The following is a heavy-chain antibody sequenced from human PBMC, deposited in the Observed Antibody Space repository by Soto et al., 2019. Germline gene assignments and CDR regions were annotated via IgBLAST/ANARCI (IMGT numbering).Heavy chain of an antibody. CDR3: ARGGYFDSSNYLAY. Sequence: ASVKVSCKASGYTFTSYGINWVRQAPGRGLEWMGWINPGNGNTKYSQQFQGRVIIDRDTPASTAYMELSSLRSEDTAVYYCARGGYFDSSNYLAYWGLGTLVTVSS. D-gene: IGHD3-22*01. CDR1: GYTFTSYG. CDR2: INPGNGNT. J-gene: IGHJ4*02. V-gene: IGHV1-3*01.